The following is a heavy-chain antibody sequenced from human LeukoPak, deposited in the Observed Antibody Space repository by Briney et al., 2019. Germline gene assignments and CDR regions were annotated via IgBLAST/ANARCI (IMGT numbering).Heavy chain of an antibody. J-gene: IGHJ4*02. CDR2: IYYSGST. CDR1: GGSISSSSYY. V-gene: IGHV4-39*01. D-gene: IGHD2-2*01. CDR3: LSSTGGL. Sequence: PSETLSLTCTVSGGSISSSSYYWGWPRQPPGKGLEWIGSIYYSGSTYYNPSLKSRVTISVDTSKNQFSLKLSSVTAADTAVYYCLSSTGGLWGQGTLVTVSS.